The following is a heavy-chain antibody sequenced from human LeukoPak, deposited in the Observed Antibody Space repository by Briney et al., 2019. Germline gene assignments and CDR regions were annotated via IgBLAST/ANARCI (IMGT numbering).Heavy chain of an antibody. Sequence: SETLSLTCTVCGGSISSYYWSWIRPPPGKGLEWFGYIYYSGSTNYNPPLKSRVTISVDTSKNQFSLKLSSVTAADTAVYYCARSPQGPRGSYRSPYYYGMDVWGKGTTVTVSS. V-gene: IGHV4-59*01. CDR1: GGSISSYY. CDR2: IYYSGST. D-gene: IGHD3-16*02. J-gene: IGHJ6*04. CDR3: ARSPQGPRGSYRSPYYYGMDV.